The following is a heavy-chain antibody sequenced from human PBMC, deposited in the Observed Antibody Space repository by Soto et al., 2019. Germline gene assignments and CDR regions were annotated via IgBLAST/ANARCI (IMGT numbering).Heavy chain of an antibody. Sequence: SETLSLTCPVSGGSISSGYWTWIRQPPGKGLEWIGYIYYGGSINYNPSLKSRVIISVDTAKNQFSLRLSSVSAADTAVYYCTGAYYDVSGYSLDPWGQGTSVT. CDR3: TGAYYDVSGYSLDP. CDR2: IYYGGSI. J-gene: IGHJ5*02. CDR1: GGSISSGY. V-gene: IGHV4-59*01. D-gene: IGHD3-22*01.